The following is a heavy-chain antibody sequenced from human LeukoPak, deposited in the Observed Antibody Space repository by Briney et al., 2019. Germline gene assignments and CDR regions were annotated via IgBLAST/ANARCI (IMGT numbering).Heavy chain of an antibody. CDR3: AKDPYDNFFQH. J-gene: IGHJ1*01. D-gene: IGHD3-22*01. CDR1: GFTFSSYA. CDR2: ISGSGGST. Sequence: GGSLRLSCAASGFTFSSYAMSWVRQAPGKGLEWVSAISGSGGSTYYADSVKGRFTISRDNSKNTLYLQMNSLRAEDTAVCYCAKDPYDNFFQHWGQGTLVTVSS. V-gene: IGHV3-23*01.